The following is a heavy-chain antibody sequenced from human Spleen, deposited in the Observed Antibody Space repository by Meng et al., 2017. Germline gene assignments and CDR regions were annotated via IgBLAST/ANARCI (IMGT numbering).Heavy chain of an antibody. CDR1: GYTFTNYD. CDR3: ARGQYCGGDCHFRWYYGMDV. J-gene: IGHJ6*02. D-gene: IGHD2-21*02. CDR2: MNPNSVNT. V-gene: IGHV1-8*02. Sequence: ASVKVSCKASGYTFTNYDINWVRQATGQGLEWMEWMNPNSVNTGYPQKFQGRVTMTRNTSINTAYMELSSLRSEDTAVYYCARGQYCGGDCHFRWYYGMDVWGQGTTVTVSS.